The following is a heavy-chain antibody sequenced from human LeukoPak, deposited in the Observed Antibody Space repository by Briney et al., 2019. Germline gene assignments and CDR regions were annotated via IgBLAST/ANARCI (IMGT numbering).Heavy chain of an antibody. CDR3: ARTNILTGYYHFDY. D-gene: IGHD3-9*01. Sequence: SETLSLTCTVSGYSISSGYYWGWIRQPPGKGLEWIGSIYHSGSTYYNPSLKSRVTISVDTSKNQFSLKLSSVTAADTAVYYCARTNILTGYYHFDYWGQGTLVTVSS. CDR2: IYHSGST. V-gene: IGHV4-38-2*02. J-gene: IGHJ4*02. CDR1: GYSISSGYY.